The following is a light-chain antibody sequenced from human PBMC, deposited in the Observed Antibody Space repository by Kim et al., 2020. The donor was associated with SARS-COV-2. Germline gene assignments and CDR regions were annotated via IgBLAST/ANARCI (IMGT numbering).Light chain of an antibody. V-gene: IGKV1-17*01. CDR3: LQHNTYPIT. CDR2: GAS. Sequence: ASVGARVTISCRASQDISNDLGWYQQNPGRAPKRLIYGASSLQSGVPSRFSGSGSGTEFTLTISSLQPEDFATYFCLQHNTYPITFGQGTRLEIK. J-gene: IGKJ5*01. CDR1: QDISND.